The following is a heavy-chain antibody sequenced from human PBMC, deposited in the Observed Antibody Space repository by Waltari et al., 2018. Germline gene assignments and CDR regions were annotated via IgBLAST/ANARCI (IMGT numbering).Heavy chain of an antibody. CDR2: IYWNDDK. CDR1: GFSLSTSGVG. Sequence: QITLKESGPTLVKPTQTLTLTCTFSGFSLSTSGVGVSWIRQPPGKALEWLALIYWNDDKRYSPSLKSRLTITKDTSKNQVVLTMTNMDPVDTATYYCAHLLVTGYYYYMDVWGKGTTVTVSS. D-gene: IGHD2-8*02. CDR3: AHLLVTGYYYYMDV. V-gene: IGHV2-5*01. J-gene: IGHJ6*03.